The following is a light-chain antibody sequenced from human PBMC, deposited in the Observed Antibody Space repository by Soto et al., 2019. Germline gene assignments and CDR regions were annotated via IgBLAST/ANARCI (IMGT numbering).Light chain of an antibody. J-gene: IGLJ1*01. Sequence: QSALTQPRSVSGSPGQSVTISCTGTSSDVGNYNYVSWYQQHPAKAPKVMIYDVSKRPSGVPDRFSGSKSGNTASLTVSGLLAEDEGDYYCSSYAGRDTVVFGSGTKVTVL. CDR3: SSYAGRDTVV. CDR1: SSDVGNYNY. V-gene: IGLV2-11*01. CDR2: DVS.